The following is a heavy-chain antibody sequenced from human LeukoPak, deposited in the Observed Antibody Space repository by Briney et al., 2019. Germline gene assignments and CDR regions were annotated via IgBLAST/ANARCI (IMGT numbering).Heavy chain of an antibody. CDR1: GGSISSYF. Sequence: PSETLSLTCTVSGGSISSYFWSWIRQPPGKGLEWIGYIYYSGSTNYNPSLKSRVTISVDTSKNQFSLKLSSVTAADTAVYYCARLIRYGSGILDYWGQGTLVTVSS. CDR2: IYYSGST. V-gene: IGHV4-59*01. D-gene: IGHD3-10*01. J-gene: IGHJ4*02. CDR3: ARLIRYGSGILDY.